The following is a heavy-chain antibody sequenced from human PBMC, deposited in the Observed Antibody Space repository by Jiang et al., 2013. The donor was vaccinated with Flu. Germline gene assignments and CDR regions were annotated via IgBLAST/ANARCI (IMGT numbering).Heavy chain of an antibody. Sequence: SGAEVKKPGASVKVSCKASGYTFTGYYMHWVRQAPGQGLEWMGWINPNSGGTNYAQKFQGWVTMTRDTSISTAYMELSRLRSDDTAVYYCARDRSGSYYWHDAFDIWGQGTMVTVSS. CDR2: INPNSGGT. V-gene: IGHV1-2*04. CDR3: ARDRSGSYYWHDAFDI. D-gene: IGHD1-26*01. J-gene: IGHJ3*02. CDR1: GYTFTGYY.